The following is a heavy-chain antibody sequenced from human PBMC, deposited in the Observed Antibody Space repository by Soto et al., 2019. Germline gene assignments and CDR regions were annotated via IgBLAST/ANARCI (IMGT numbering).Heavy chain of an antibody. CDR2: IHHSGST. D-gene: IGHD3-10*01. Sequence: QVQLQESGPGLVKPSGTLSLTCAVSGDSISSMNWWSWVRQPPEKGLEWIGEIHHSGSTNYNPSLKYRVTISRDTSKNQFPLRLTSATAADTAVYYRARYDSGSGDDYNIDSWGQGTLVTVSS. CDR1: GDSISSMNW. CDR3: ARYDSGSGDDYNIDS. J-gene: IGHJ5*01. V-gene: IGHV4-4*02.